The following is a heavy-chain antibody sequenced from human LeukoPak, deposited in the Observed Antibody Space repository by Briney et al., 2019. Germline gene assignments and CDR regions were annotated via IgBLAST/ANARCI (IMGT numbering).Heavy chain of an antibody. CDR3: AKLPDCANDACTEGDY. D-gene: IGHD2-8*01. J-gene: IGHJ4*02. V-gene: IGHV3-23*01. CDR2: ISDSGGST. Sequence: GGSLRLSCAASGFTFSRDAMSWVRQAPGKGLEWVSSISDSGGSTYYADSVKGRFTISRDNSRNTLYLQTDSLRADDTAVYYCAKLPDCANDACTEGDYWGQGTLVTVSS. CDR1: GFTFSRDA.